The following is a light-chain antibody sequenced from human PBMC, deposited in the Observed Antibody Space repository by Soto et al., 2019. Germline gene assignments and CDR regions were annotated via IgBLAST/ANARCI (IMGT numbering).Light chain of an antibody. CDR2: GAS. J-gene: IGKJ4*01. V-gene: IGKV1-12*01. Sequence: DIQMTQSPSSLSASVGDKVTITCRASQDVSIWLAWFQQKPGEAPKLLIYGASSLQSGVPSRFSGTGSGTDFTLTTNSLQPEDFATYYCLQAKSFTRTFGGGTKVDIX. CDR1: QDVSIW. CDR3: LQAKSFTRT.